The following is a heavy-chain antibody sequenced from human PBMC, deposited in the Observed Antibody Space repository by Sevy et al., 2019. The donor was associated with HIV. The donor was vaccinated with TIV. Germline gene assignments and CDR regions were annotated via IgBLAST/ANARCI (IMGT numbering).Heavy chain of an antibody. CDR2: INHGGST. V-gene: IGHV4-34*01. D-gene: IGHD2-2*01. CDR1: GGSFSGYY. CDR3: ARHCSSISCSHVFDI. J-gene: IGHJ3*02. Sequence: SETLSLTCAVYGGSFSGYYWSWIRQPPGKGLEWIREINHGGSTNYNPSLKSRVTISVDTSKNQFSLKLTSMTAADTALYYCARHCSSISCSHVFDIWGQGTMVTVSS.